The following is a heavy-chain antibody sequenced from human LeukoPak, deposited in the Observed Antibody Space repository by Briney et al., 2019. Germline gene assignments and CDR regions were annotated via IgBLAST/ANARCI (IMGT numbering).Heavy chain of an antibody. D-gene: IGHD6-25*01. CDR3: ARQLYSSATV. CDR2: IYHSWNT. J-gene: IGHJ6*02. V-gene: IGHV4-39*01. CDR1: GDSISSSNYF. Sequence: SETLSLTCTVSGDSISSSNYFWGWIRQPPGKGLEWVGNIYHSWNTFYNPSLKSRVTISADTSKNQFSLKLTFVTVADTAAYYCARQLYSSATVWGQGTTVIVSS.